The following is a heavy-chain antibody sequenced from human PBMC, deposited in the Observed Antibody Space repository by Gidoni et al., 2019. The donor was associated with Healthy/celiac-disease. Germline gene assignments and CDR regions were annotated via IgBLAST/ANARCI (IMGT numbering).Heavy chain of an antibody. Sequence: QVQLQESGPGLVKPSQTLSLTCNLSAGSIRSGGYYWRWIRQHPGKGLGWIGYIYYSGSTYYNPSLKSRVTISVDTSKNQFSLKLSSVTAADTAVYYCASNLRSSSSSSYFDYWGQGTLVTVSS. D-gene: IGHD6-6*01. V-gene: IGHV4-31*03. CDR1: AGSIRSGGYY. CDR2: IYYSGST. CDR3: ASNLRSSSSSSYFDY. J-gene: IGHJ4*02.